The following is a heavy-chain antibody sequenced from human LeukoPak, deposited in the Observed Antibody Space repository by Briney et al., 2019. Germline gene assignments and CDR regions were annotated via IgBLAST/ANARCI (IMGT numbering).Heavy chain of an antibody. CDR2: ISYDGSNK. V-gene: IGHV3-30*04. J-gene: IGHJ4*02. D-gene: IGHD6-19*01. Sequence: GGSLRLSCAASGFTFSSYAMHWVRQAPGKGLEWVAVISYDGSNKYYADSVKGRFTISRDNSKNTLYLQINSLRAEDTAVYYCARDCIAVAGCFDYWGQGPLVTVSS. CDR3: ARDCIAVAGCFDY. CDR1: GFTFSSYA.